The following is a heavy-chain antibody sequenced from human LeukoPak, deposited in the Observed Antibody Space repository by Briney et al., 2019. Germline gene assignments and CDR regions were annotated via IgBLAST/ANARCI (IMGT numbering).Heavy chain of an antibody. V-gene: IGHV3-33*06. CDR2: LWYDGSNK. CDR3: AKDGPAAAGSTWNYYYYYYMDV. D-gene: IGHD6-13*01. CDR1: GFTFSSYG. J-gene: IGHJ6*03. Sequence: PGRSLRLSCAASGFTFSSYGMHWVRQAPGKGLEWVAVLWYDGSNKYYADSVKGRFTISRDNSKNTLYLQMNSLRAEDTAVYYCAKDGPAAAGSTWNYYYYYYMDVWGKGTTVTVSS.